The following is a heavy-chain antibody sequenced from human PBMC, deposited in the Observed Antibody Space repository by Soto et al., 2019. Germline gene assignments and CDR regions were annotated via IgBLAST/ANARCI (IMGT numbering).Heavy chain of an antibody. V-gene: IGHV3-30*18. J-gene: IGHJ6*02. CDR1: GFIFSNYG. Sequence: GGSLRLSCAASGFIFSNYGMHWVRQAPGKGLEWVAVISYDGSKKYYGDTVKGRFTISRDNSKNTLNLQMNSLRAEDTAVYYCAKGGGYANFDWLLASYYYYGMDVWGQGTTVTVSS. CDR3: AKGGGYANFDWLLASYYYYGMDV. CDR2: ISYDGSKK. D-gene: IGHD3-9*01.